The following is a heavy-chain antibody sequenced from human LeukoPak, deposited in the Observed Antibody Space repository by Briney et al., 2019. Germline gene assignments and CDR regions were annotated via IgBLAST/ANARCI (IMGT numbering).Heavy chain of an antibody. J-gene: IGHJ4*02. CDR3: ARVVYSSSWFDY. Sequence: ASVKVSCKASGYTFTSYDINWVRQATGQGLEWMGWMNPNSGNTGYAQKFQGRVTMTRNTSISTAYMELSSLRSDDTAVYYCARVVYSSSWFDYWGQGTLVTVSS. D-gene: IGHD6-13*01. CDR2: MNPNSGNT. CDR1: GYTFTSYD. V-gene: IGHV1-8*01.